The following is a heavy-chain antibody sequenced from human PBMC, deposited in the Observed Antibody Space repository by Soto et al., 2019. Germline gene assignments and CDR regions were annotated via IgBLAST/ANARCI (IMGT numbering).Heavy chain of an antibody. J-gene: IGHJ5*02. CDR1: GFIFSSYA. CDR3: TRADPTVTLGVFDP. CDR2: ISDDGSTK. V-gene: IGHV3-30-3*01. D-gene: IGHD4-17*01. Sequence: QVQLVESGGGVVQPGRSLRLSCAASGFIFSSYAMHWVRQAPGKGLEWVAVISDDGSTKYYADSVKGRFTISRDNSKNTLYLQMNWLSADDTAVYYCTRADPTVTLGVFDPWGQGTLVTVSS.